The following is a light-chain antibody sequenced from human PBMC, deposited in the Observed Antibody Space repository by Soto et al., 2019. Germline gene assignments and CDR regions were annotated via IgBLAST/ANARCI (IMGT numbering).Light chain of an antibody. V-gene: IGLV8-61*01. CDR3: VLYMGGGISV. CDR1: SGSVSTNHH. Sequence: QTVVTQEPSFSVSPGGTVTLTCGLTSGSVSTNHHPSWYQQTPGQAPRTLIYSTDTRSSGVPDRFSGSILGNKAALTITGAQADDESDYYCVLYMGGGISVFGGGTKVTVL. CDR2: STD. J-gene: IGLJ3*02.